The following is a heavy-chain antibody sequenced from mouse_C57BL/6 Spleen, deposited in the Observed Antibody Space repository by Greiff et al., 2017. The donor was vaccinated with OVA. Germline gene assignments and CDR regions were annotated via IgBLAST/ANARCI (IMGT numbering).Heavy chain of an antibody. V-gene: IGHV6-6*01. J-gene: IGHJ1*03. D-gene: IGHD2-4*01. CDR2: IRNKANNHAT. CDR3: TRFGRYYDYEAYWYFDV. Sequence: EVKLMESGGGLVQPGGSMKLSCAASGFTFSDAWMDWVRQSPEKGLEWVAEIRNKANNHATYSAESVKGRFTISRDDSKSSVYLQMNSLRAEYTGIYYCTRFGRYYDYEAYWYFDVWGTGTTVTVSS. CDR1: GFTFSDAW.